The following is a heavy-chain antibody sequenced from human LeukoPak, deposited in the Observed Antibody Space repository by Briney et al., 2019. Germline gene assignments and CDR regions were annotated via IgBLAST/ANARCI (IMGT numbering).Heavy chain of an antibody. CDR3: AREWRHQLKWFDP. Sequence: SETLSLTSAVYGGSFSGYYWSWIRQPPGKGLEWIGEINHSGSTNYNPSLKSRVTISVDTSKNQFSLKLSSVTAADTAVYYCAREWRHQLKWFDPWGQGTLVTVSS. CDR1: GGSFSGYY. J-gene: IGHJ5*02. V-gene: IGHV4-34*01. D-gene: IGHD2-2*01. CDR2: INHSGST.